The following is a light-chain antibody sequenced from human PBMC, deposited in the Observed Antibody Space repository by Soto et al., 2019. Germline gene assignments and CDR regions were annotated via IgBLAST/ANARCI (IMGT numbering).Light chain of an antibody. V-gene: IGKV2-28*01. CDR1: QSLLHSNGYNY. Sequence: DIVMTQSPLSLPVTPGEPASISCRSSQSLLHSNGYNYLDWYLQKPGQSPQLLIYLGSSRASGVPDRVSGSGSGTDFTLKISRVEAEDVGVYYCMQALQPPWTFGQGTKLEIK. J-gene: IGKJ2*02. CDR3: MQALQPPWT. CDR2: LGS.